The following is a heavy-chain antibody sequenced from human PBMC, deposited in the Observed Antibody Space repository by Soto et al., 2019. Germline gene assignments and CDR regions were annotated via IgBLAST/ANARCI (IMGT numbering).Heavy chain of an antibody. CDR3: ARSGYSSGLY. Sequence: SETLSLTCTVSGGSISSYYWSWIRQPPGKGLEWIGYIYYSGSTNYNPSLKSRVTISVDTSKNQFSLKLSSVTAADTAVYYCARSGYSSGLYWGQGTLVTVSS. D-gene: IGHD5-18*01. V-gene: IGHV4-59*01. CDR1: GGSISSYY. CDR2: IYYSGST. J-gene: IGHJ4*02.